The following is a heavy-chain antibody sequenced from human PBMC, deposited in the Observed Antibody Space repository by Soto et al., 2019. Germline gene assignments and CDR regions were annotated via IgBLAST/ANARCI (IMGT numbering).Heavy chain of an antibody. CDR3: ARITMVRGVIIKGGGYFDY. CDR2: ISAYNGNT. Sequence: ASVKVSCKASGYTFTSYGISWVRQAPGQGLEWMGWISAYNGNTNYAQKLQGRVTMTTDTSTSTAYMELRSLRSDDTAVYYCARITMVRGVIIKGGGYFDYWGQGTLVTVSS. J-gene: IGHJ4*02. D-gene: IGHD3-10*01. V-gene: IGHV1-18*01. CDR1: GYTFTSYG.